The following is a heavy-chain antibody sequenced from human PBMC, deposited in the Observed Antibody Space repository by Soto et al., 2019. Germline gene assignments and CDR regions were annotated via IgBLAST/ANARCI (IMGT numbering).Heavy chain of an antibody. Sequence: SETLSLNCAVSGGSISSGGYSWSWIRQPPGKGLEWIGYIYHSGSTYYNPSLKSRVTISVDRSKNQFSLKLSSVTAADTAVYYCARVGYGSGSSNWFDPWGQGTLVTVSS. CDR1: GGSISSGGYS. CDR2: IYHSGST. J-gene: IGHJ5*02. D-gene: IGHD3-10*01. CDR3: ARVGYGSGSSNWFDP. V-gene: IGHV4-30-2*01.